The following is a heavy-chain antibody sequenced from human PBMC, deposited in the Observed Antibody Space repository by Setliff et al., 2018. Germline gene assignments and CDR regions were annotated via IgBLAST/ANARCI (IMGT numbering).Heavy chain of an antibody. V-gene: IGHV4-59*08. CDR3: ARQGCSSTSCHSIDY. CDR1: GASISSYY. D-gene: IGHD2-2*01. J-gene: IGHJ4*02. CDR2: IYYGGTT. Sequence: SETLSLTCTVSGASISSYYWSWIRQPPGKGLEWIGYIYYGGTTNYNPSLKSRVSISLDTSKSQFSLRLSSLTAADTAVYYCARQGCSSTSCHSIDYWGQGTLVTVSS.